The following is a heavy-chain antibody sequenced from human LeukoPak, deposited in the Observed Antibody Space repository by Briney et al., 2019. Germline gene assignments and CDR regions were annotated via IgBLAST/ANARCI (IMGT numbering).Heavy chain of an antibody. CDR2: INHSGST. D-gene: IGHD2-2*01. V-gene: IGHV4-34*01. J-gene: IGHJ1*01. CDR3: ARGGIVVVPAAIYGPVFQH. CDR1: GGSFSGYY. Sequence: SETLSLTSAVYGGSFSGYYWSWIRQPPGKGLEWIGEINHSGSTNYNPSLKSRVTISVDTSKNQFSLKLSSVTAAGTAVYYCARGGIVVVPAAIYGPVFQHWGLGTLVTVSS.